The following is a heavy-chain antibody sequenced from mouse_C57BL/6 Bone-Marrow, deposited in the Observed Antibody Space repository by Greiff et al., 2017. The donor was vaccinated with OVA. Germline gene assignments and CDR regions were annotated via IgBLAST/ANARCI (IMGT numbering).Heavy chain of an antibody. D-gene: IGHD2-1*01. Sequence: VQVVESGPGLVAPSQSLSITCTVSGFSLTSYGVHWVRQPPGKGLEWLVVIWSDGSTTYNSALKSRLSISKDNSKSQVFLKMNSLQTDDTAMYYCARHGIYYGNFPMDYWGQGTSVTVSS. CDR1: GFSLTSYG. CDR3: ARHGIYYGNFPMDY. J-gene: IGHJ4*01. V-gene: IGHV2-6-1*01. CDR2: IWSDGST.